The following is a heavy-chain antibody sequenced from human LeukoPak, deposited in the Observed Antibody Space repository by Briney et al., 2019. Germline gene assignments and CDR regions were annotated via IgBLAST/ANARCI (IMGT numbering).Heavy chain of an antibody. J-gene: IGHJ4*02. CDR2: ISSSGSTI. CDR1: GFTFSSYE. V-gene: IGHV3-48*03. Sequence: GVLRPSLPASGFTFSSYEWDWVRQPPGKGLERVSYISSSGSTIYYADSVKGRFTISRDNAKNSLYLQMNSLRAEDTAVYYCARDSRPNSSSSRKDFDYWGQGTLVSVSS. CDR3: ARDSRPNSSSSRKDFDY. D-gene: IGHD6-6*01.